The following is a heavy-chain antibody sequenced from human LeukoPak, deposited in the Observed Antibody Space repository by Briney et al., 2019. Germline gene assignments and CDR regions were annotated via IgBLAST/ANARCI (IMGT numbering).Heavy chain of an antibody. CDR1: GGSITSNGYY. J-gene: IGHJ4*02. CDR2: LHYSGST. V-gene: IGHV4-39*02. CDR3: ARDFGIFPSQGFDC. Sequence: SETLSLTCIVSGGSITSNGYYWGWVRHPPGKGLEWIGNLHYSGSTYYNPSLKSRVTMSIDTSKNQFSLKLSSLTATDTAVYFCARDFGIFPSQGFDCWGQGTLVTVSS. D-gene: IGHD3-10*01.